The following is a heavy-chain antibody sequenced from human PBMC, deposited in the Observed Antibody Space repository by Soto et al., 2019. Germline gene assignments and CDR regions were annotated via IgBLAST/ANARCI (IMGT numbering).Heavy chain of an antibody. CDR3: IQSRCGGDCLQSYASYYYGMDV. J-gene: IGHJ6*02. D-gene: IGHD2-21*02. CDR1: AFSLSTGGVG. CDR2: IYWDDDK. Sequence: SGPTLVNPTQTLTLTCTFSAFSLSTGGVGVGWIRQPPGKALEWLALIYWDDDKRYSPSLRSRLTITKDTSKNQVVLTMTNMDPVDTATYYCIQSRCGGDCLQSYASYYYGMDVWGQGTTFTVSS. V-gene: IGHV2-5*02.